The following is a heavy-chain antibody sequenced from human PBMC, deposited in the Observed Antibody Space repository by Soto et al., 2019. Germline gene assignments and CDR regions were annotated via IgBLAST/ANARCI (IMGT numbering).Heavy chain of an antibody. CDR2: ISAYNGNT. V-gene: IGHV1-18*04. Sequence: ASVKVSCKASGYTFTSYGISWVRQAPGQGLEWMGWISAYNGNTNYAQKLQGRVTMTTDTSTSTAYMELRSLRSDDTAVYYCARGSLDTAYTYYYYYGMDVWGQGTTVT. J-gene: IGHJ6*02. D-gene: IGHD5-18*01. CDR1: GYTFTSYG. CDR3: ARGSLDTAYTYYYYYGMDV.